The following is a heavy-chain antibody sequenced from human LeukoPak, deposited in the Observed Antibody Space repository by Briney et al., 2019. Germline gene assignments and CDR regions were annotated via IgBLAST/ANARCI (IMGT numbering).Heavy chain of an antibody. CDR3: ARVRTGAAAGYFDY. CDR2: INSDGITT. V-gene: IGHV3-74*01. D-gene: IGHD6-13*01. CDR1: GFTFSTYW. J-gene: IGHJ4*02. Sequence: GGSLRLSCAASGFTFSTYWMHWVRHAPGKGLVWVSRINSDGITTSYADSVKGRFTISRDNAKNTLCLQMNSLRAEDTAVYYCARVRTGAAAGYFDYWGLGTLVTVSS.